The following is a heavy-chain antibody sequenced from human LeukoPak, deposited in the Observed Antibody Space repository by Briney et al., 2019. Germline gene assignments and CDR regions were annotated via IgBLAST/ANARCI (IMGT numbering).Heavy chain of an antibody. Sequence: GGSLRLSCAAPGFSFSTYSMNWIRQAPGKGLEWVSYISSSGSTIYYADSVKGRSTISRDNAKNSLYLQMNSLRAEDTAVYYCARPPLYYYDSSGYYNWGQGTLVTVSS. CDR1: GFSFSTYS. J-gene: IGHJ4*02. D-gene: IGHD3-22*01. CDR3: ARPPLYYYDSSGYYN. CDR2: ISSSGSTI. V-gene: IGHV3-48*04.